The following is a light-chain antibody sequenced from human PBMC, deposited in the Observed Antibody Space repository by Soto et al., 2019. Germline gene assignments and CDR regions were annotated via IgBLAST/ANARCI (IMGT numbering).Light chain of an antibody. CDR2: EVS. V-gene: IGLV2-14*01. CDR1: ISDVGGYNY. Sequence: QSALTQPASVSGSPGQSITISCTGTISDVGGYNYVSWYQHHPGKAPKLMIYEVSNRPSGISNRFSASKSGNTASLTISGLQAEEEADYYCSSYTSRSTLVFGTGTKVTVL. CDR3: SSYTSRSTLV. J-gene: IGLJ1*01.